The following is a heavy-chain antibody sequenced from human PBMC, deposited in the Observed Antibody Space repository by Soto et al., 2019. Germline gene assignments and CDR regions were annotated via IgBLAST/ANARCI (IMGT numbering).Heavy chain of an antibody. V-gene: IGHV4-39*01. CDR1: GASVSGCDYY. J-gene: IGHJ4*02. Sequence: QLQLQESGPGLVKPSETLSLTCTVSGASVSGCDYYWGWVRQPPGKGLAWIGSIWSSGSTYYNPSLKSRVTISVDTSNNQCSLSLTSVTAADTAVYFCARHRRETGTHAQPLDNWGQGTLVTVSS. CDR3: ARHRRETGTHAQPLDN. D-gene: IGHD1-1*01. CDR2: IWSSGST.